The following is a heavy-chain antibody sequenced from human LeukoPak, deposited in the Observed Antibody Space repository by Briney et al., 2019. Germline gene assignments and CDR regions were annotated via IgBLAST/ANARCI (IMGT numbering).Heavy chain of an antibody. J-gene: IGHJ4*02. Sequence: ASVKVSCKASGYTFTGYYMHWVRQAPGQGLEWMGWINPNSGGTNYAQKFQGRVTMTRDTSISTAYMELSRLRSDDTAVYYCARDLFPTYYYDSSGYSFDYWGQGTLVTVSS. CDR2: INPNSGGT. D-gene: IGHD3-22*01. CDR1: GYTFTGYY. V-gene: IGHV1-2*02. CDR3: ARDLFPTYYYDSSGYSFDY.